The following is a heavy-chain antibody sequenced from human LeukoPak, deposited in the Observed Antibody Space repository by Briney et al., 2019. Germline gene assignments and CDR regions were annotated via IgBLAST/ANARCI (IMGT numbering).Heavy chain of an antibody. CDR1: GFTFSSYW. CDR3: ARMEQWLKYSYYYYMDV. J-gene: IGHJ6*03. CDR2: IKKDGSEK. V-gene: IGHV3-7*01. Sequence: LGGSLRLSCAASGFTFSSYWMSWVRQAPGKGLEWVANIKKDGSEKYYVDSVKGRFTISRDNAKNSLYLQMNSLRAEDTAVYYCARMEQWLKYSYYYYMDVWGKGTTVTVSS. D-gene: IGHD6-19*01.